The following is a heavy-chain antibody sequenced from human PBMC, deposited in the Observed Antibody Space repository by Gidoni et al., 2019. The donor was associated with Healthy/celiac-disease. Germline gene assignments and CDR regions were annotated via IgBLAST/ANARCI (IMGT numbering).Heavy chain of an antibody. CDR3: ARDVSDILTGYRHNNWFDP. D-gene: IGHD3-9*01. J-gene: IGHJ5*02. V-gene: IGHV1-69*08. CDR1: GGTFSSYT. CDR2: IIPILGIA. Sequence: QVQLVQSGAEVKKPGSSVKVSCKASGGTFSSYTISWVRQAPGQGLEWMGRIIPILGIANYAQKFQGRVTITADKSTSTAYMELSSLRSEDTAVYYCARDVSDILTGYRHNNWFDPWGQGTLVTVSS.